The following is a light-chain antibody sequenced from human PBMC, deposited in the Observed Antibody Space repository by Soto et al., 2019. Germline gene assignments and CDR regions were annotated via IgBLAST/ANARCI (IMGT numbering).Light chain of an antibody. CDR2: KAS. CDR1: QSISSW. J-gene: IGKJ1*01. CDR3: QQYNSYWT. Sequence: DIQMTQSPSTLSASVGDRVTITCRASQSISSWLAWYQQKPGKAPKLRFYKASSLESGVPSRFSGSGSGTEFTLTISSLQPDYFATYYCQQYNSYWTFGQGTKVEIK. V-gene: IGKV1-5*03.